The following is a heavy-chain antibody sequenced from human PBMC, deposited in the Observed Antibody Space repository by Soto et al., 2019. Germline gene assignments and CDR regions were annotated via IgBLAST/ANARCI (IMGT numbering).Heavy chain of an antibody. CDR3: ARDGDTAMVPIDY. Sequence: GGSLRLSCAAPGFTFSNYSIHWVRQAPGKGLEWVAVIASDGKDKRYADSVKGRFTISRDNAKNTLYLQMNSLRAEDTAVYYCARDGDTAMVPIDYWGQGTLVTVSS. D-gene: IGHD5-18*01. V-gene: IGHV3-30*03. J-gene: IGHJ4*02. CDR1: GFTFSNYS. CDR2: IASDGKDK.